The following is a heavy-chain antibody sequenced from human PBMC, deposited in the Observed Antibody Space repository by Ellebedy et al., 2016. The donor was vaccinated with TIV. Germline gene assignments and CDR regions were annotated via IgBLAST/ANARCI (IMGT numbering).Heavy chain of an antibody. J-gene: IGHJ4*02. CDR3: ARGWNAARRSSEDY. V-gene: IGHV4-59*12. Sequence: GSLRLSXTVSGGSISSYYWSWIRQPPGKGLEWIGYIYYSGSTNYNPSLKSRVTISVDTSKNQFSLKLSSVTAADTAVYYCARGWNAARRSSEDYWGQGTLVTVSS. D-gene: IGHD6-6*01. CDR2: IYYSGST. CDR1: GGSISSYY.